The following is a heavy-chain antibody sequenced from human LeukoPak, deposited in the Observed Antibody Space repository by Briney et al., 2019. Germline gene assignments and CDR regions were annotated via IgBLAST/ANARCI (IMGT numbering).Heavy chain of an antibody. CDR2: INAGNGNT. D-gene: IGHD2-21*02. Sequence: ASVKVSCKASGYTFTSYAMYWVRQAPGQRLEWMGWINAGNGNTKYSQKFQGRVTITRDTSASTAYMELSSLRSEDTAVYYCARGATQGAYCGGDCPPDAFDIWGQGTMVTVSS. CDR1: GYTFTSYA. J-gene: IGHJ3*02. V-gene: IGHV1-3*01. CDR3: ARGATQGAYCGGDCPPDAFDI.